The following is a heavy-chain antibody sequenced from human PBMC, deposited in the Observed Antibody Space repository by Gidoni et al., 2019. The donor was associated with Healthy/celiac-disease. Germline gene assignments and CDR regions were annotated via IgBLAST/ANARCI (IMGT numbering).Heavy chain of an antibody. CDR3: ARGTLYSSSWYYFDY. Sequence: EVQLVETGGGLIQPGGSLRLSCAASGFTVSSNYMSWVRQAPGKGLEWVSVIYSGGSTYYADSVKGRFTISRDNSKNTLYLQMNSLRAEDTAVYYCARGTLYSSSWYYFDYWGQGTLVTVSS. D-gene: IGHD6-13*01. V-gene: IGHV3-53*02. J-gene: IGHJ4*02. CDR2: IYSGGST. CDR1: GFTVSSNY.